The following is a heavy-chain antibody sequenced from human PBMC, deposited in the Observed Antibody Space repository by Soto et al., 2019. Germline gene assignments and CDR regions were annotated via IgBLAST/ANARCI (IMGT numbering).Heavy chain of an antibody. V-gene: IGHV3-23*01. Sequence: GGSLRLSCAASGFTFSISAMSWVRQAPGKGLEWVSAISGGGGSSYYAGSVKGRFTISRDNSKNTLYLQMNSLRAEDTAVYYCAKVGITMQSWGRGTLVTVSS. J-gene: IGHJ4*02. CDR1: GFTFSISA. CDR2: ISGGGGSS. CDR3: AKVGITMQS. D-gene: IGHD3-10*01.